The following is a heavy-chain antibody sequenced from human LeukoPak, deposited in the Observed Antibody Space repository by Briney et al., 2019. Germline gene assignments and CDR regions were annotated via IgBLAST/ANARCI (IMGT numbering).Heavy chain of an antibody. CDR1: GFTFNYYG. V-gene: IGHV3-33*01. CDR2: IWYDGSNK. J-gene: IGHJ4*02. D-gene: IGHD6-19*01. Sequence: GGSLRLSCAASGFTFNYYGMHWVRQAQGNGLEWVARIWYDGSNKYYVDSVKGRFTISRDNSKNTLYLQMNSLRAEDTAVYYCARDQAGIAVAGTWGYFDYWGQGTLVTVSS. CDR3: ARDQAGIAVAGTWGYFDY.